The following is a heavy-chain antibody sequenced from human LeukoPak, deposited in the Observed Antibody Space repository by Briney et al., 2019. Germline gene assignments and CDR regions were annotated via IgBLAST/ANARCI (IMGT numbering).Heavy chain of an antibody. V-gene: IGHV1-69*04. D-gene: IGHD3-9*01. Sequence: GASVKVSCKASGGTFSSYAISWVRQAPGQGLEWMGRIIPILGIANYAQKFQGRVTITADKSTSTAYMELSSLRSEDTAVYYCAREGSDVDYDILTGKKKTGNWFDPWGQGTLVTVSS. J-gene: IGHJ5*02. CDR1: GGTFSSYA. CDR3: AREGSDVDYDILTGKKKTGNWFDP. CDR2: IIPILGIA.